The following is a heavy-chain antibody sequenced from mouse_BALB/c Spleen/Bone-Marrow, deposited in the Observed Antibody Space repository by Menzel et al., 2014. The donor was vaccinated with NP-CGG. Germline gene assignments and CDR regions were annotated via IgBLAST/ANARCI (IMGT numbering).Heavy chain of an antibody. D-gene: IGHD2-4*01. CDR1: GFTFSSYG. Sequence: EVQRVESGGDFVKPGGSLKLSCAASGFTFSSYGMSWVRQTPDQGLEWGATIRSGGSYIYDPDSVKGRFTISRDNAKNPLYLQMSSWKSGDTAMYYCARQDYDWFAYWGQVTMVTVSA. CDR2: IRSGGSYI. V-gene: IGHV5-6*01. CDR3: ARQDYDWFAY. J-gene: IGHJ3*01.